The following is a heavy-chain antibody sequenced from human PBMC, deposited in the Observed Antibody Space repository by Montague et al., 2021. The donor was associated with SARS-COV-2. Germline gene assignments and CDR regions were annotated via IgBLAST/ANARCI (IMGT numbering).Heavy chain of an antibody. CDR3: ASPTYYYDSSGSDAFDI. Sequence: SETLSLTCTVSGGSISSRSYYWGWIRQPPGKGLEWIGNIYYSGSTYYNPSLKSRVTISVDTSKNQFSLKLSSVTAADTAVYYCASPTYYYDSSGSDAFDIWGQGTMVTVSS. CDR1: GGSISSRSYY. J-gene: IGHJ3*02. CDR2: IYYSGST. V-gene: IGHV4-39*01. D-gene: IGHD3-22*01.